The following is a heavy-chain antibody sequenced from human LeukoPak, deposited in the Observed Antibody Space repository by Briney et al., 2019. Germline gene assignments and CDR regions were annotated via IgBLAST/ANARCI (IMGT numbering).Heavy chain of an antibody. CDR1: GFTFSSYA. Sequence: GGSLRLSCAASGFTFSSYAMHWVRRAPGKGLEWVAVISYDGSNKYYADSVKGRFTISRDNSKNTLYLQMNSLRAEDTAVYYCARPLEYSSSSGLGYYYYMDVWGKGTTVTVS. CDR3: ARPLEYSSSSGLGYYYYMDV. J-gene: IGHJ6*03. V-gene: IGHV3-30*04. CDR2: ISYDGSNK. D-gene: IGHD6-6*01.